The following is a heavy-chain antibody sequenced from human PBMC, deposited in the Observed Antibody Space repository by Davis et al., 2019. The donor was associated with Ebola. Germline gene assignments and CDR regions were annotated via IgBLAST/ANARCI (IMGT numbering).Heavy chain of an antibody. V-gene: IGHV1-18*04. Sequence: ASVKVSCKASGYTFTGYYMHWVRQAPGQGPEWMGWISAYNGNTNYAQKLQGRVTMTTDTSRSTAYMELRSLRSDDTAVYYCAREAGATTRIYDSWGQGTLVTVSS. D-gene: IGHD1-26*01. J-gene: IGHJ5*01. CDR1: GYTFTGYY. CDR3: AREAGATTRIYDS. CDR2: ISAYNGNT.